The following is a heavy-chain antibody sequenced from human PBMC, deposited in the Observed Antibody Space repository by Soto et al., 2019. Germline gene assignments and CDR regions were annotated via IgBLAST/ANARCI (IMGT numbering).Heavy chain of an antibody. CDR3: ARLGAPTTVTYYFDY. Sequence: SETLSLTCTVSGDSITSNSYFWAWIRQPPGKGLEWIGSIYYSGTTYYNPSLKSRVTISVDTSENQFSLKLSSVTAADTAVYYCARLGAPTTVTYYFDYWGQGTLVTVSS. J-gene: IGHJ4*02. D-gene: IGHD4-17*01. V-gene: IGHV4-39*01. CDR2: IYYSGTT. CDR1: GDSITSNSYF.